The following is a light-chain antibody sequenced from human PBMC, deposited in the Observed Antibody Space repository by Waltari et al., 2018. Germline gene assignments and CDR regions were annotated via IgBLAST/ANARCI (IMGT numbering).Light chain of an antibody. V-gene: IGLV2-23*02. J-gene: IGLJ2*01. CDR2: EVT. CDR3: CSYTSIGPVL. CDR1: SSDVGANNF. Sequence: QSALTQPASVSGSPGQSIAISCIGTSSDVGANNFLSWYQQHPGRAPKLMIHEVTKRPSGVSTRFSGSKSGNTASLTISGLQVEDEADYYCCSYTSIGPVLIGGGTKVTVL.